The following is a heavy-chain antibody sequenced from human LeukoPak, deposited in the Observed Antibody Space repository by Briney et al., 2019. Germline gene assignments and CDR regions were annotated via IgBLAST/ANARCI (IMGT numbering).Heavy chain of an antibody. D-gene: IGHD3-3*01. CDR2: TRNKANSYTT. CDR1: GLTFSDHY. J-gene: IGHJ6*02. CDR3: ARGSQYYDFWSGYYRVYYYGMDV. Sequence: GGSLRLSCAASGLTFSDHYMDWVRQAPGKGLEWVGRTRNKANSYTTEYAASVKGRFTISRDDSKNSLYLQMNSLKTEDTAVYYCARGSQYYDFWSGYYRVYYYGMDVWGQGTTVTVSS. V-gene: IGHV3-72*01.